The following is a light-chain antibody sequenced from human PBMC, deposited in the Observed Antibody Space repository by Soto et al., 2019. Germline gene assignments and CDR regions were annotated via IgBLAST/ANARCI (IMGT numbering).Light chain of an antibody. V-gene: IGKV3D-20*02. CDR2: GVS. J-gene: IGKJ5*01. Sequence: EIVLTHSPDTLSLSLGERATLSCRASQSISSRYLAWYQKKPGQAPRLLMYGVSSRATGTPDRFSGSGSGTDFNLTISRLETEDFAVYYCQQRSNWTITFGQGTKVEIK. CDR1: QSISSRY. CDR3: QQRSNWTIT.